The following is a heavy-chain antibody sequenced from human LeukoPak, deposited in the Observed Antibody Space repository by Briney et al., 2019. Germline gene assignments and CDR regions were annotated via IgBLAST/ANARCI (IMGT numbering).Heavy chain of an antibody. CDR3: TRTYYHGSGSYYSAGF. J-gene: IGHJ4*02. D-gene: IGHD3-10*01. CDR1: AFTLSSYD. CDR2: INSDGSGT. V-gene: IGHV3-74*01. Sequence: PGGSLTLSCAASAFTLSSYDMNWVRQAPGKGLVWVSRINSDGSGTTYADSVKGRFTISRDNAKNTLYLQMNRLGAEDTAVYYCTRTYYHGSGSYYSAGFWGQGTLVTVSS.